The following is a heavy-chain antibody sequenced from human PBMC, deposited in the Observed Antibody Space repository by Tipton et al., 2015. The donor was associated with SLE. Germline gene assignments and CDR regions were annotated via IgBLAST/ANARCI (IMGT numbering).Heavy chain of an antibody. D-gene: IGHD3-16*02. V-gene: IGHV3-23*03. Sequence: SLRLSCAASEFTFNKYAMNWVRQAPGKGLEWVSVIYRGGRTYFVDSVKGRFTVSRDNSKKTLYLQMNSLRVEDTAVYYCAKIRSESYLDAFDIWGQGTKVTVSS. J-gene: IGHJ3*02. CDR3: AKIRSESYLDAFDI. CDR2: IYRGGRT. CDR1: EFTFNKYA.